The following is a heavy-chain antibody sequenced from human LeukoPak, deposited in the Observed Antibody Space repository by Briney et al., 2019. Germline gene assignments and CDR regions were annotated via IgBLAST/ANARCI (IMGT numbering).Heavy chain of an antibody. D-gene: IGHD6-25*01. J-gene: IGHJ5*02. CDR3: ARRIYDIAAAGSGGDWFDP. V-gene: IGHV1-18*01. Sequence: ASVKVSCKASGYTFTSYGISWVRQAPGQGLEWMGWISAYNGNTNYAQKLQGRVTMTTDTSTSTAYMELRSLRSDDTAVYYCARRIYDIAAAGSGGDWFDPWGQGTLVTVSS. CDR2: ISAYNGNT. CDR1: GYTFTSYG.